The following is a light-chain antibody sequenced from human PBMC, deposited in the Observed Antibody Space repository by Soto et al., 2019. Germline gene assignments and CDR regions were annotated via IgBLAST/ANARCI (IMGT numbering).Light chain of an antibody. Sequence: QLVLTQPASVSGSPGQSITISCTGTSSDVGGYNFVSWYQHHPGKAPKLLIYEVSNRPSGISNRFSGSKSGNTASLTISGLQAEDEADYYCSSYTGSSTPWVFGGGTKVTVL. CDR3: SSYTGSSTPWV. V-gene: IGLV2-14*01. CDR2: EVS. CDR1: SSDVGGYNF. J-gene: IGLJ3*02.